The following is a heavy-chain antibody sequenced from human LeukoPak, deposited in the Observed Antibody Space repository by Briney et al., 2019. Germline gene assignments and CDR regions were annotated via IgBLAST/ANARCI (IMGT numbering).Heavy chain of an antibody. V-gene: IGHV3-23*01. D-gene: IGHD3-22*01. CDR3: AKDYYDSSGYYFGDAFDI. J-gene: IGHJ3*02. Sequence: PGGSLRLSCAASGFTFSSYAMSWVRQAPGKGLEWVSAISGSGGSTYYADSVKGRFTISRDNSKNTLYLQMNSLRAEDTAVYYCAKDYYDSSGYYFGDAFDIWGQGTVVTVSS. CDR2: ISGSGGST. CDR1: GFTFSSYA.